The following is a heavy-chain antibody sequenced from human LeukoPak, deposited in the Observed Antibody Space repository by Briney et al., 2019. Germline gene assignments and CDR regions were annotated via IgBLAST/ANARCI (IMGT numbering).Heavy chain of an antibody. D-gene: IGHD1-1*01. CDR3: AKGGATGGTKPRGGLDY. Sequence: PGGSLRLSCAASGFTFSSNSMNWVRQAPGKGLEWVSYISSTGGTIYYADSMKGRFTISRDNSKNTLYLQMNSLRAEDTAVYYCAKGGATGGTKPRGGLDYWGQGTLVTVSS. J-gene: IGHJ4*02. CDR1: GFTFSSNS. V-gene: IGHV3-48*01. CDR2: ISSTGGTI.